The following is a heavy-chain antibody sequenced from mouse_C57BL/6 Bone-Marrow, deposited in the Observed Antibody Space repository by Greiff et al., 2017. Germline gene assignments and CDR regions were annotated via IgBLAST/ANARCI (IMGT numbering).Heavy chain of an antibody. J-gene: IGHJ2*01. Sequence: EVMLVESGGGLVQPGGSMKLSCAASGFTFSDAWMDWVHQSPEKGLEWVAEIRNKANNHATYYAESVKGRFTISRDDSKSSVYLQMNSLRAEDTGIYYCTRDGSSSFDYWGQGTTLTVSS. CDR3: TRDGSSSFDY. CDR2: IRNKANNHAT. D-gene: IGHD1-1*01. V-gene: IGHV6-6*01. CDR1: GFTFSDAW.